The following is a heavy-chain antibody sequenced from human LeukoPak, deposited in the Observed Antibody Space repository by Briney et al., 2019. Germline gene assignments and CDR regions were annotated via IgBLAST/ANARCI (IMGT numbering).Heavy chain of an antibody. D-gene: IGHD6-25*01. V-gene: IGHV1-69*10. J-gene: IGHJ3*02. Sequence: SVKVSCKASGYTFTNYGISWVRQAPGQGLEWMGGIIPTFDIANYAQKFQGRVTISADKSTSTDYMELSSLRSEDTAMYYCARDRRGGDAFDIWGQGTMVTVSS. CDR2: IIPTFDIA. CDR1: GYTFTNYG. CDR3: ARDRRGGDAFDI.